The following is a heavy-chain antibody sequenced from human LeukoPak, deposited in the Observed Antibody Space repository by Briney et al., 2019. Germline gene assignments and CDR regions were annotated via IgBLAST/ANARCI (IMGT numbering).Heavy chain of an antibody. D-gene: IGHD3-16*02. V-gene: IGHV4-39*07. J-gene: IGHJ4*02. CDR1: GGSISSSSYY. Sequence: SETLSLTCTVSGGSISSSSYYWGWIRQPPGKGLEWIGYIYHSGSTYYNPSLKSRVTISVDRSKSQFSLKLSSVTAADTAVCYCARTLRLGELSLEAYDYWGQGTLVTVSS. CDR2: IYHSGST. CDR3: ARTLRLGELSLEAYDY.